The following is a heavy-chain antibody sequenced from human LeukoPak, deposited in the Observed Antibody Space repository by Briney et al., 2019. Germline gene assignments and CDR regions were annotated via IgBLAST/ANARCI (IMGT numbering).Heavy chain of an antibody. CDR2: ISGSSSDI. CDR3: ARDTYYYDSSGYFDY. V-gene: IGHV3-21*04. Sequence: SGGSLRLSRVASGFTFSSYTMNWVRQAPGKGLEWVSSISGSSSDIYQADSVKGRFTISRDNAKNSLYLQMNSLRAEDTALYYCARDTYYYDSSGYFDYWGQGTLVTVSS. D-gene: IGHD3-22*01. J-gene: IGHJ4*02. CDR1: GFTFSSYT.